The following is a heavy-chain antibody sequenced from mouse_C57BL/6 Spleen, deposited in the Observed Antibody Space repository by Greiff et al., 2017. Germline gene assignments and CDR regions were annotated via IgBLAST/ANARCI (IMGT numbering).Heavy chain of an antibody. J-gene: IGHJ1*03. D-gene: IGHD1-1*01. CDR3: ARRYGSSGYFDV. V-gene: IGHV1-82*01. CDR2: IYPGDGDT. CDR1: GYAFSSSW. Sequence: VQLQQSGPELVKPGASVKISCKASGYAFSSSWMNWVKQRPGKGLEWIGRIYPGDGDTNYNGKFKGKATLTADKSSSTAYMQLSSLTSEDSAVYFCARRYGSSGYFDVWGTGTTVTVSS.